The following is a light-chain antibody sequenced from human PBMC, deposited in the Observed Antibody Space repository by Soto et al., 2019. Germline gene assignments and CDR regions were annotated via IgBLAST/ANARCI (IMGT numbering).Light chain of an antibody. CDR1: QSVSNNY. Sequence: EIVLTQSPGTLSLSPWERAALSWSASQSVSNNYLAWYQQKPGQAPRLLIYGASNRATGLPDRFSGSGSGTDFTLTISRLEPEDFAVYYCQQYGSSGTFGQGTKVDIK. CDR3: QQYGSSGT. CDR2: GAS. J-gene: IGKJ1*01. V-gene: IGKV3-20*01.